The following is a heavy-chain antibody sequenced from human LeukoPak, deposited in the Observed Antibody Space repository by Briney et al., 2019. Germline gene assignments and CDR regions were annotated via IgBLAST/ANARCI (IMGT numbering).Heavy chain of an antibody. Sequence: SETLSLTCAVSGGSFSGYYWSWIRQPPGKGLEWIGQINHSGSTNYNPSLKSRVTMSVDTSKNQFSLKVSSVTAADTALYYCARSYSTTSYTWSDSWGQGTLVTVSS. CDR3: ARSYSTTSYTWSDS. D-gene: IGHD6-13*01. V-gene: IGHV4-34*01. CDR2: INHSGST. J-gene: IGHJ5*01. CDR1: GGSFSGYY.